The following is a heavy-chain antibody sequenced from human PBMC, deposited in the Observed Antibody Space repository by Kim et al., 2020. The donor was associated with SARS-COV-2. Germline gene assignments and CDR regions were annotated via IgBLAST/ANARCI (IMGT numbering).Heavy chain of an antibody. V-gene: IGHV1-2*06. Sequence: ASVKVSCKASGYTFTGYYMHWVRQAPGQGLEWMGRINPNSGGTNYAQKFQGRVTMTRDTSISTAYMELSRLRSDDTAVYYCAREDYDFWKDAFDIWGQGTMVTVSS. CDR1: GYTFTGYY. D-gene: IGHD3-3*01. CDR3: AREDYDFWKDAFDI. CDR2: INPNSGGT. J-gene: IGHJ3*02.